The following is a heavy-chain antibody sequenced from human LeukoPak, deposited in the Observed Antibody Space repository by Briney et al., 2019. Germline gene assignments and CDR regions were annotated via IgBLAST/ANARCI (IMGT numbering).Heavy chain of an antibody. Sequence: PGGSLRLSCAASGFTVSSNYMSWVRQAPGKGLEWVSYISSSGSTIYYADSVKGRFTVSRDNAKNSLYLQMNSLRAEDTAVYYCAGTQDFGVVIGGFDPWGQGTLVTVSS. D-gene: IGHD3-3*01. CDR2: ISSSGSTI. CDR1: GFTVSSNY. V-gene: IGHV3-11*04. J-gene: IGHJ5*02. CDR3: AGTQDFGVVIGGFDP.